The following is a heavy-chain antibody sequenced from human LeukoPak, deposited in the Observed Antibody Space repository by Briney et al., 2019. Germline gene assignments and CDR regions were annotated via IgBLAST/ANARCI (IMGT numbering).Heavy chain of an antibody. CDR2: INPNSGGT. CDR3: GREGRGSYGSWSYANDY. J-gene: IGHJ4*02. V-gene: IGHV1-2*02. Sequence: ASVKVSCKASGYTFTGYYMHWVRQAPGQGLEWMGWINPNSGGTNYAQKFQGRVTMTRDTSISTAYLELSRLRSDDTAVYYCGREGRGSYGSWSYANDYWGQGTLVTVSS. CDR1: GYTFTGYY. D-gene: IGHD3-10*01.